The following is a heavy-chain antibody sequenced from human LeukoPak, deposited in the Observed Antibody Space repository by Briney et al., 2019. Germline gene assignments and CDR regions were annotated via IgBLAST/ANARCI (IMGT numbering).Heavy chain of an antibody. J-gene: IGHJ3*02. Sequence: SQTLSLTCTVSGGSISSGGYYWSWIRQPPGKGLEWIGYIYHSGSTYYNPSLKSRVTISVDRSKNQFSLKLSSVTAADTAVYYCARDRRIAAAGDDAFDIWGQGTMVTVSS. V-gene: IGHV4-30-2*01. CDR2: IYHSGST. CDR3: ARDRRIAAAGDDAFDI. D-gene: IGHD6-13*01. CDR1: GGSISSGGYY.